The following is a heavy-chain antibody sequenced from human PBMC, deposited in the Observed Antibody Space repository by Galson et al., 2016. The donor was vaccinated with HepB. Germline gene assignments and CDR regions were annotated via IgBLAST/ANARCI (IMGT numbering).Heavy chain of an antibody. Sequence: LSLTCTVSGGFISGYYWSWIRQPAGEGLEWLGRSYGSGSINYSPSLKSRVTMSLDTSKKQFSLKLNSVTAADTARYYCARDRGYCSDTTCHFAMDVWGEGTTVTVSS. CDR2: SYGSGSI. D-gene: IGHD2-2*01. CDR3: ARDRGYCSDTTCHFAMDV. V-gene: IGHV4-4*07. J-gene: IGHJ6*04. CDR1: GGFISGYY.